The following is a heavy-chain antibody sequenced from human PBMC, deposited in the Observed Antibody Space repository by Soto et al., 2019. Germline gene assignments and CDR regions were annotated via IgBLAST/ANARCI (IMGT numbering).Heavy chain of an antibody. Sequence: GESLKISCNVSGYSFTRYWIGCVRQMPGKGLEWMGIIYPGDSDTRYSPSFQGQVTISADKSISTAYLQWSSLKASDTAMYYCARPREAGKNYYGVDVWGQGTTVTVSS. CDR3: ARPREAGKNYYGVDV. CDR1: GYSFTRYW. J-gene: IGHJ6*02. D-gene: IGHD6-19*01. V-gene: IGHV5-51*01. CDR2: IYPGDSDT.